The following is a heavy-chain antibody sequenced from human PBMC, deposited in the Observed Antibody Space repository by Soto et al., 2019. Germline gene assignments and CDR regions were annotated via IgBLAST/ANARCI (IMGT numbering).Heavy chain of an antibody. CDR1: GFSISDCS. D-gene: IGHD3-10*01. CDR2: ISTNNDAI. J-gene: IGHJ4*02. CDR3: ASVLGSRRSGSYPSY. V-gene: IGHV3-48*01. Sequence: EVQLVESGGGLVQPGGSLRLSCAASGFSISDCSMNWVRRAPGKGLEWISYISTNNDAIYYADSVKGRFTISRDNAKNALDLQMNCLRAEDAALYYCASVLGSRRSGSYPSYWGQVTLVTVSS.